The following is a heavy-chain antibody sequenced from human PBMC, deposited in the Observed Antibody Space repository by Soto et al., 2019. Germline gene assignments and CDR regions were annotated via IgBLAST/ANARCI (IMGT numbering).Heavy chain of an antibody. CDR3: ARIHYGDYGVVHYYYYMDV. CDR2: ISAYNGNT. J-gene: IGHJ6*03. V-gene: IGHV1-18*01. CDR1: GYTFTSYG. D-gene: IGHD4-17*01. Sequence: ASVKVSCKASGYTFTSYGISWVRQAPGQGLEWMGWISAYNGNTNYAQKLQGRVTMTTDTSTSTAYMELRSLRSDDTAVYYCARIHYGDYGVVHYYYYMDVWGKGTTVTVSS.